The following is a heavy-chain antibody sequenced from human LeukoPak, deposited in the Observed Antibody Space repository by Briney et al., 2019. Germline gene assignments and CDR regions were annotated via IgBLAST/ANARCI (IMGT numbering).Heavy chain of an antibody. CDR2: FDPEDGET. J-gene: IGHJ3*02. Sequence: ASVKVSCKVSGYTLTELSMHWVRQAPGKGLEWMGGFDPEDGETIYAQKFQGRVTITADKSTSTAYMELSSLRSEDTAVYYCARGGYCSSTSCRSSLDAFDIWGQGTMVTVSS. V-gene: IGHV1-24*01. CDR3: ARGGYCSSTSCRSSLDAFDI. D-gene: IGHD2-2*01. CDR1: GYTLTELS.